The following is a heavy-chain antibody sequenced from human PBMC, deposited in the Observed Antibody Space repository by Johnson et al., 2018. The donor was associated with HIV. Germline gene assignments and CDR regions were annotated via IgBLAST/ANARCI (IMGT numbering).Heavy chain of an antibody. V-gene: IGHV3-23*04. CDR3: AKNGQAGAFDI. D-gene: IGHD2-8*01. CDR2: ISGSGGST. J-gene: IGHJ3*02. Sequence: VQLVESGGGLVQPGGSLRLSCAASGFTFTNYAMSWVRQSPGKGLEWVSAISGSGGSTYYADSVMGRFTITRDNSKNTLYLQMNSLRADDTAVYYCAKNGQAGAFDIWGQGTMVTVSS. CDR1: GFTFTNYA.